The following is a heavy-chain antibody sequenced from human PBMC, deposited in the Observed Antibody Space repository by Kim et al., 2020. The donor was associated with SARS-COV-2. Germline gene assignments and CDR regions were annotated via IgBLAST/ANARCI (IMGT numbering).Heavy chain of an antibody. J-gene: IGHJ6*02. CDR3: ARDEVPTILGMEDV. CDR1: GYAFSDFF. Sequence: ASLKVSCKASGYAFSDFFIHWVRQAPGQGLEWMGWIDPKNGDTHYAQSFQGRVTMTRDTSVSTVYLDLSRLRSDDTAVYYCARDEVPTILGMEDVWGQGITVTVSS. CDR2: IDPKNGDT. D-gene: IGHD3-16*01. V-gene: IGHV1-2*02.